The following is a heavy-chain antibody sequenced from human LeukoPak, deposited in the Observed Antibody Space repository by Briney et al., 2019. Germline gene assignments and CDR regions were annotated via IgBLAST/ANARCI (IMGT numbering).Heavy chain of an antibody. CDR2: INPNSGGT. V-gene: IGHV1-2*02. J-gene: IGHJ6*02. D-gene: IGHD3-10*01. CDR1: GYTFTGYY. Sequence: ASVKVSCKASGYTFTGYYMHWVRQAPGQGLEWMGWINPNSGGTNYAQKFQGRVTMTRDTSISTAYMELSRLRSDDTAVYYCARGYYGSGSYYNVDVWGQGTTVTVSS. CDR3: ARGYYGSGSYYNVDV.